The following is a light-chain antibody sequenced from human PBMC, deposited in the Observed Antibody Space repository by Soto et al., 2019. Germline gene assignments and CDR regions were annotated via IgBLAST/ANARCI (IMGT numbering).Light chain of an antibody. CDR3: QHYDNLPYT. Sequence: AIEMTQSPASLSVSVGDRVTITCRASQGIRHDLGWYQQKPGKAPELLIYAASILQTGVPSRFSGSGSGTDFTLTITSLQPEDFAIYYCQHYDNLPYTFGQGTKLEIK. V-gene: IGKV1-6*01. J-gene: IGKJ2*01. CDR1: QGIRHD. CDR2: AAS.